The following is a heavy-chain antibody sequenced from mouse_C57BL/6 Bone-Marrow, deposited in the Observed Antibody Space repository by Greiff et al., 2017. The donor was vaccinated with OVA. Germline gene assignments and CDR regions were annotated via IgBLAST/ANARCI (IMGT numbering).Heavy chain of an antibody. Sequence: QVQLQQPGAELVKPGASVKLSCKASGYTFTSYWMQWVKQRPGQGLEWIGEIDPSDSYTNYNQKFKGKATLTVDTSSSTAYMQLSSLTSEDSAVYYCARRHYYGSSPWYFDVWGTGTTVTVSS. CDR1: GYTFTSYW. CDR3: ARRHYYGSSPWYFDV. J-gene: IGHJ1*03. V-gene: IGHV1-50*01. CDR2: IDPSDSYT. D-gene: IGHD1-1*01.